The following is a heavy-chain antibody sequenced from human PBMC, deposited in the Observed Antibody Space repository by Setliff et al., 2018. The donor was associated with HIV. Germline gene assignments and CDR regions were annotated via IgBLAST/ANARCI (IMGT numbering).Heavy chain of an antibody. CDR1: GGSISTYY. CDR3: ARYTSKVDWFDP. V-gene: IGHV4-4*08. D-gene: IGHD2-2*02. J-gene: IGHJ5*02. CDR2: IYFTGSS. Sequence: SETLSLTCTVSGGSISTYYWSWIRQPPGKGLEWIGSIYFTGSSDNNPSLKSRVTIFVDTSKTQFYLKLRSVTASDTAVYYCARYTSKVDWFDPWGQGTLVTVSS.